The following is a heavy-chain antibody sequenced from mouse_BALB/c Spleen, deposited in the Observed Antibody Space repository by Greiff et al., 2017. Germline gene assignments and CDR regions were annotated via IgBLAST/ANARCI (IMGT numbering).Heavy chain of an antibody. CDR3: ARPMITTAYYAMDY. D-gene: IGHD2-4*01. J-gene: IGHJ4*01. Sequence: VHLVESGAELERPGTSVKVSCKASGYAFTNYLIEWVKQRPGQGLEWIGVINPGSGGTNYNEKFKGKATLTADKSSSTAYMQLSSLTSDDSAVYFCARPMITTAYYAMDYWGQGTSVTVSS. V-gene: IGHV1-54*01. CDR1: GYAFTNYL. CDR2: INPGSGGT.